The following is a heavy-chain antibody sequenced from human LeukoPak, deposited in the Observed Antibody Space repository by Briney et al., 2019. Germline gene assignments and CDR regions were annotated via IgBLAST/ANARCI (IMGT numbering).Heavy chain of an antibody. Sequence: SETLSLTCTVAGGSISSHYWSWIRQPPGKGLEWIGYIYYSGSTNYNPSLKSRVTISVGTSKNQFSLKLSSVTAADTAVYYCARGGYGDYFGGEDYWGQGTLVTVSS. J-gene: IGHJ4*02. CDR3: ARGGYGDYFGGEDY. CDR2: IYYSGST. V-gene: IGHV4-59*11. D-gene: IGHD4-17*01. CDR1: GGSISSHY.